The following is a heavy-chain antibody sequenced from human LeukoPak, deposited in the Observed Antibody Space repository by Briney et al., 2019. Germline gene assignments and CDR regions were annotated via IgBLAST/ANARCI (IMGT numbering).Heavy chain of an antibody. D-gene: IGHD2-15*01. CDR1: GYTFTGYY. Sequence: GASVKVSCKASGYTFTGYYIHWVRQAPGQGLEWMGRINPNSGGTNYAQKFQGRVTMTRDTSISTAYMELSSLRSEDTAVYYCARGPGYCSGGSCYGRFDPWGQGTLVTVSS. V-gene: IGHV1-2*06. CDR2: INPNSGGT. CDR3: ARGPGYCSGGSCYGRFDP. J-gene: IGHJ5*02.